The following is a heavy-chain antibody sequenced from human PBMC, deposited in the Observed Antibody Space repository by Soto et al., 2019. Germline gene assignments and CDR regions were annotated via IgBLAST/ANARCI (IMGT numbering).Heavy chain of an antibody. V-gene: IGHV3-23*01. CDR1: GFTFSSYA. CDR3: AKDVRFGYYYDSSGYYY. D-gene: IGHD3-22*01. CDR2: ISGSGGST. J-gene: IGHJ4*02. Sequence: GGSLRLSCAASGFTFSSYAMSWVRQAPGKGLEWVSAISGSGGSTYYADSVKGRFTISRDNSKNTLYLQMNSLRAEDTAVYYYAKDVRFGYYYDSSGYYYWGQGTLVTVSS.